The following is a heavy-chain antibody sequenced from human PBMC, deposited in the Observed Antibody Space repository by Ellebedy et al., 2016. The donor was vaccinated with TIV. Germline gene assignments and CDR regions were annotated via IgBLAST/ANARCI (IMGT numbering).Heavy chain of an antibody. CDR2: ISYDGGNK. CDR3: ARDSGAYCGGDCYNIDY. J-gene: IGHJ4*02. Sequence: PGGSLRLSCAASGFTFSIYGMHWVRQAPGKGLEWVALISYDGGNKYYADSVQGRFTISRDKSNNTLYLQMSSLRSEDTAVYYCARDSGAYCGGDCYNIDYWGQGTLVTVSS. D-gene: IGHD2-21*02. V-gene: IGHV3-30*03. CDR1: GFTFSIYG.